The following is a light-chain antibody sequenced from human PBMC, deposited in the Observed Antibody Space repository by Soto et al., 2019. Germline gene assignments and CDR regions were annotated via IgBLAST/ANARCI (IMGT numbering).Light chain of an antibody. CDR2: SNN. V-gene: IGLV1-44*01. CDR1: RSNIGSNT. J-gene: IGLJ1*01. CDR3: AAWDDSLNANV. Sequence: QSVLTQPPSASGTPGQRVTISCSGSRSNIGSNTVNWYRQLPGTAPKLLIYSNNQRPSGGPDRCSGSKSGTSASLAISGLQSADEADYYCAAWDDSLNANVFGTGTKVTGL.